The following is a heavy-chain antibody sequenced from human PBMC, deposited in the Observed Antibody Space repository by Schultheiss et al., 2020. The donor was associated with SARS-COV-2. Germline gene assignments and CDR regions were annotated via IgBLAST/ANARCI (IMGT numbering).Heavy chain of an antibody. J-gene: IGHJ6*02. D-gene: IGHD3-10*01. V-gene: IGHV4-4*02. Sequence: SETLSLTCAVSGGSISSSNWWSWVRQPPGKGLEWIGEIYRSGITNYNPSLKSRVTMSVDTSKNQFSLKLNSVTAADTAVYYCARDYLPSMVRAVMPYYYGMDVWGQGTTVTVSS. CDR1: GGSISSSNW. CDR3: ARDYLPSMVRAVMPYYYGMDV. CDR2: IYRSGIT.